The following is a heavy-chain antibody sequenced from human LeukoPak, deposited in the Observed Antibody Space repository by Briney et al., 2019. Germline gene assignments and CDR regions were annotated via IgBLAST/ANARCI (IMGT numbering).Heavy chain of an antibody. J-gene: IGHJ4*02. CDR3: AKDLKSGGYSYGYSDY. CDR1: GFTFSSYS. CDR2: ISSSSSYI. D-gene: IGHD5-18*01. Sequence: GGSLRLSCAASGFTFSSYSMNWVRQAPGKGLEWVSSISSSSSYIYYADSVKGRFTISRDNAKNSQYLQMNSLRAEDTAVYYCAKDLKSGGYSYGYSDYWGQGTLVTVSS. V-gene: IGHV3-21*04.